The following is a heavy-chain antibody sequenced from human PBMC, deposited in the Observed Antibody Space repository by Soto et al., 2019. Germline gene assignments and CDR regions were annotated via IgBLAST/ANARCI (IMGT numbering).Heavy chain of an antibody. CDR3: AKKVNSGPGSQYFDY. V-gene: IGHV3-23*01. CDR2: FRTGGDDGTT. D-gene: IGHD3-10*01. Sequence: GGSLRLSCAASGFTFSDYYMSWIRQAPGKGLEWVSGFRTGGDDGTTYYADSVKGRFTISRDNSKNTLFLQMNSLRAEDTAIYYCAKKVNSGPGSQYFDYWGQGTLVTVSS. J-gene: IGHJ4*02. CDR1: GFTFSDYY.